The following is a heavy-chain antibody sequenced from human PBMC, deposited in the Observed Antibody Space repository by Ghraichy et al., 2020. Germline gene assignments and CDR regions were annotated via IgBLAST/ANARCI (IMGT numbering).Heavy chain of an antibody. Sequence: GGSLRLSCAASGFTFDDYAMHWVRQAPGKGLEWVSGISWNSNTIAYAGSVKGRFTISRDNAKNSLYLQMNGLRAEDTALYYCGKAEVYDILTPLGDAFDFRGQGTTVSVSS. CDR2: ISWNSNTI. CDR3: GKAEVYDILTPLGDAFDF. D-gene: IGHD3-9*01. J-gene: IGHJ3*01. CDR1: GFTFDDYA. V-gene: IGHV3-9*01.